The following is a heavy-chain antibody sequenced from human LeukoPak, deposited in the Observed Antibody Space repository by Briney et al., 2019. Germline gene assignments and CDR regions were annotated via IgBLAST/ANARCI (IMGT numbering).Heavy chain of an antibody. CDR1: GLTFDDYA. D-gene: IGHD3-10*01. CDR2: ISWNSDSI. Sequence: GRSLRLSCAASGLTFDDYAMHWVRQAPGKGLEWVSGISWNSDSIGYADSVKGRFTISRDNAKNSPYLQMNSLRAEDTALYYCAKDLSGSGSYYFDYWGQGTLVTVSS. J-gene: IGHJ4*02. CDR3: AKDLSGSGSYYFDY. V-gene: IGHV3-9*01.